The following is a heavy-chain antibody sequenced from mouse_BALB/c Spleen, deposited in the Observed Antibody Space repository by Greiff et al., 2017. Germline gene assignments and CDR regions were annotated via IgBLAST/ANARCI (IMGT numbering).Heavy chain of an antibody. CDR1: GFTFSSYA. V-gene: IGHV5-6-5*01. CDR2: ISSGGST. D-gene: IGHD1-1*01. J-gene: IGHJ1*01. CDR3: ARGSLTVGYFDV. Sequence: DVQLQESGGGLVKPGGSLKLSCAASGFTFSSYAMSWVRQTPEKRLEWVASISSGGSTYYPDSVKGRFTISRDNARNILYLQMSSLRSEDTAMYYCARGSLTVGYFDVWGAGTTVTVSS.